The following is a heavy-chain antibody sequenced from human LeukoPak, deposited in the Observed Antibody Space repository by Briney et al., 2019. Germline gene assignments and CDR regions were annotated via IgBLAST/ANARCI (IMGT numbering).Heavy chain of an antibody. V-gene: IGHV3-30*02. Sequence: GGSLRLSCAASGFIFSSYGMHWVRQAPGKGLEWVAFIRYDGSNKYYADSVKGRFTISRDNSKNTLYLQMNSLRAEDTAVYYCAKDTYYYDSSGYAFDYWGQGTLVTVSS. D-gene: IGHD3-22*01. CDR2: IRYDGSNK. CDR3: AKDTYYYDSSGYAFDY. CDR1: GFIFSSYG. J-gene: IGHJ4*02.